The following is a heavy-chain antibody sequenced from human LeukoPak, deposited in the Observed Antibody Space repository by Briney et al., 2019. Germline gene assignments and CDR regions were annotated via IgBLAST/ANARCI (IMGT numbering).Heavy chain of an antibody. CDR1: GFTFSDAS. Sequence: GGSLRLSYVGSGFTFSDASMSWVRQAPGKGLEWVGRIKSKSDGGTIDYAAPVKGRFTISRDDSRNTLYLQMNSLKTEDTAVYYCTTRRQDGWWGQGTLVTVS. CDR3: TTRRQDGW. V-gene: IGHV3-15*01. CDR2: IKSKSDGGTI. D-gene: IGHD2-15*01. J-gene: IGHJ4*02.